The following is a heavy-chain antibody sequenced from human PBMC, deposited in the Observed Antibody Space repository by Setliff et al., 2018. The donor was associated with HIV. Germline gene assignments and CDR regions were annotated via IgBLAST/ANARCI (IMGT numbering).Heavy chain of an antibody. V-gene: IGHV3-74*01. D-gene: IGHD3-16*01. J-gene: IGHJ3*02. CDR2: TNNDGSIT. CDR1: GFTLSDHW. CDR3: AKSLRLGEPFDAYDI. Sequence: PGGSLRLSCAASGFTLSDHWMHWARQVPGKGLVWVSRTNNDGSITNYADFVKGRFTMSRDSAKNTLYLQMNSLRVEDTALYYCAKSLRLGEPFDAYDIWGQGTKVTVSS.